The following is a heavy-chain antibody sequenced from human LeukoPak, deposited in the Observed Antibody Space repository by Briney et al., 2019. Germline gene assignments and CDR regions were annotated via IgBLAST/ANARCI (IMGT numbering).Heavy chain of an antibody. CDR1: GFTFSSYG. D-gene: IGHD1-26*01. J-gene: IGHJ4*02. CDR3: AIFASGSYTNLYYFDY. V-gene: IGHV3-30*03. CDR2: ISYDGSNK. Sequence: GGSLRLSCAASGFTFSSYGMHWVRQAPGKGLEWVAVISYDGSNKYYADSVKGRFTISRDNSKNTLYLRMNSLRAEDTAVYYCAIFASGSYTNLYYFDYWGQGTLVTVSS.